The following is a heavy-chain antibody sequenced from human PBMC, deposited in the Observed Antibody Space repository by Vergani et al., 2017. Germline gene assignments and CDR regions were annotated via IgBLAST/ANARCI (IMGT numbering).Heavy chain of an antibody. CDR2: INWNSDSI. Sequence: EVQMVESGGGLVKPGGSLRLSCVASGFTFSHYSMNWVRQAPGKGLEWVSGINWNSDSIAYADSVKGRFTISRDNAKNSLYLQMNSLRAEDTALYYCVKDIAASGNYWYFVLWGRGTLVTVSS. J-gene: IGHJ2*01. CDR1: GFTFSHYS. D-gene: IGHD6-13*01. V-gene: IGHV3-9*01. CDR3: VKDIAASGNYWYFVL.